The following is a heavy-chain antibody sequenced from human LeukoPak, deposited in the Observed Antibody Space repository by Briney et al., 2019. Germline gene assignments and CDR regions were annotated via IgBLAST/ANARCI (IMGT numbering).Heavy chain of an antibody. J-gene: IGHJ6*03. CDR2: IYYSGST. CDR1: GGSISSSSSY. V-gene: IGHV4-61*05. CDR3: ARVGVRHFDWLLKLDPTYMDV. Sequence: SETLSLTCTVSGGSISSSSSYWGWIRQPPGKGLEWIGYIYYSGSTNYNPSLKSRVTISVDTSKNQFSLKLSSVTAADTAVYYCARVGVRHFDWLLKLDPTYMDVWGKGTTVTVSS. D-gene: IGHD3-9*01.